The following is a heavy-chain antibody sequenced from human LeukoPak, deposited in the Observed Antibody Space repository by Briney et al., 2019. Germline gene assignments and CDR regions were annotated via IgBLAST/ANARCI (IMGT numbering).Heavy chain of an antibody. CDR3: TRDGPRSSGYPDN. V-gene: IGHV4-31*03. CDR2: IYYSGST. CDR1: GDSINSGGYF. Sequence: SETLSLTCTVSGDSINSGGYFWSWIRQHPGKGLGWIGYIYYSGSTYYNPSLKSRVTISVDTSKNQFSLKLSSVTAADTAVYYCTRDGPRSSGYPDNWGQGTLVTVSS. D-gene: IGHD3-22*01. J-gene: IGHJ4*02.